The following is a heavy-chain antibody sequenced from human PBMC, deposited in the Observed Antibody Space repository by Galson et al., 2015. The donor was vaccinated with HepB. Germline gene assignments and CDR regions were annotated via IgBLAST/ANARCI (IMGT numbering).Heavy chain of an antibody. CDR2: ISYDGDSK. CDR3: AKDDNTEYITYFDH. D-gene: IGHD1-20*01. V-gene: IGHV3-30*18. CDR1: GFTVSSHG. J-gene: IGHJ4*02. Sequence: SLRLSCAASGFTVSSHGMHWVRQAPGKGLEWVAVISYDGDSKYYADSVKGRFTISRDNSKNTVYLQMNSLQTEDTAVYYCAKDDNTEYITYFDHWGQGTLVTVSS.